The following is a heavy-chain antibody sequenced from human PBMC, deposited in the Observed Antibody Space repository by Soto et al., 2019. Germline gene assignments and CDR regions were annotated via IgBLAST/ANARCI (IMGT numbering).Heavy chain of an antibody. CDR3: ARVPDL. CDR2: IYYSGIT. J-gene: IGHJ5*02. D-gene: IGHD2-2*01. CDR1: GGSISSSSYY. Sequence: PSETLSLTCTVSGGSISSSSYYWSWIRQAPGKGLEWIGYIYYSGITYYNPSLKSRVTISVDTSKNQFSLKLNSVTAADTAVYYCARVPDLWGQGILVTVSS. V-gene: IGHV4-31*03.